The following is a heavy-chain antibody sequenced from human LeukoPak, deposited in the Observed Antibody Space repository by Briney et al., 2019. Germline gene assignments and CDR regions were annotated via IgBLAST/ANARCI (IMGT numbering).Heavy chain of an antibody. V-gene: IGHV6-1*01. CDR2: TYYRPKWYN. Sequence: SQTLSLTCAISGDSVSSNSAAWNWIRQSPSRGLEWLGRTYYRPKWYNDYAVSVKSRITINPDTSKNQFSLQLNSVTPEDTAVYYCARDPQQWLGNTYYYYYGMDVWGQGTTVTVSS. D-gene: IGHD6-19*01. CDR1: GDSVSSNSAA. J-gene: IGHJ6*02. CDR3: ARDPQQWLGNTYYYYYGMDV.